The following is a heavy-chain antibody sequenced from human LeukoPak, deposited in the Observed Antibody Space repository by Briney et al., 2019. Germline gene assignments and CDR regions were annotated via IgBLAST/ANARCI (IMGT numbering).Heavy chain of an antibody. CDR3: ARPYYDFWSGNWFDP. D-gene: IGHD3-3*01. Sequence: ASVKVSCKASGYTFTGYYMHWVRQAPGQGLEWMGWINPNSGGTNYAQKFQGRVTMTRDTSISTAYMELSRLRSDDTAVYYCARPYYDFWSGNWFDPWGQGTLVTVSS. CDR2: INPNSGGT. V-gene: IGHV1-2*02. J-gene: IGHJ5*02. CDR1: GYTFTGYY.